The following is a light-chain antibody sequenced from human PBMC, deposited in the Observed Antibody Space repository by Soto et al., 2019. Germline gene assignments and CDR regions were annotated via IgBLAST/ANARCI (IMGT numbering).Light chain of an antibody. CDR1: QSLLHSNGYNS. V-gene: IGKV2-28*01. J-gene: IGKJ2*01. Sequence: DIVMPHSPLSLPVTPGSPDSLSCRSSQSLLHSNGYNSLDWYLQKPGQSPQLLIFLGSNRASVVLERYSGPGSATDFTLKIAWVEAEVLGFYYCMHGLLKPYSFGKGTKLAIK. CDR3: MHGLLKPYS. CDR2: LGS.